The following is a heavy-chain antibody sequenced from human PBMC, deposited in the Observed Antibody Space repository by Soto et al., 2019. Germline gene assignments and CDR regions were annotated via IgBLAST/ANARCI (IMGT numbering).Heavy chain of an antibody. CDR2: ISYDGSNK. J-gene: IGHJ6*02. V-gene: IGHV3-30-3*01. Sequence: QVQLVESGGGVVQPGRSLRLSCAASGFTFSSYAMHWVRQAPGKGLEWGAVISYDGSNKYYADSVKGRFTISRDNSKNTLYLQMNSLRAEDTAVYYCARDHGSSWPPTYYYYGMDVWGQGTTVTVSS. CDR3: ARDHGSSWPPTYYYYGMDV. D-gene: IGHD6-13*01. CDR1: GFTFSSYA.